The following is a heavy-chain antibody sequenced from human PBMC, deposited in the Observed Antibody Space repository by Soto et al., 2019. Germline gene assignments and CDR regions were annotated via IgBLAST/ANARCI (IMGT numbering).Heavy chain of an antibody. J-gene: IGHJ4*02. CDR2: IKHDGSEK. CDR1: GFTFSSYW. CDR3: VRDRSGSYLEGFDY. Sequence: EVQVIESGGGLVQPGGSLRLSCATSGFTFSSYWMTWVRQAPGKGLEWVANIKHDGSEKYYVDSVKGRFTISRDNARNSVFLEMKSLRAEDTAVYSCVRDRSGSYLEGFDYWGQGTLVTVSS. D-gene: IGHD1-26*01. V-gene: IGHV3-7*01.